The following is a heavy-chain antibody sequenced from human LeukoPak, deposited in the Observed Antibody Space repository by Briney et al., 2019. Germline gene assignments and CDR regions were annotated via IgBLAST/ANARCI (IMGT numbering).Heavy chain of an antibody. V-gene: IGHV3-48*02. CDR3: ARARRSSSWYGDWFDP. Sequence: HPGGSLRLSCAASGFTFSSYSTNWVRQAPGKGLEWVSYISSSSSTIYYADSVKGRFTISRDNAENSLYLQMNSLRDEDTAVYYCARARRSSSWYGDWFDPWGQGTLVTVSS. CDR1: GFTFSSYS. CDR2: ISSSSSTI. D-gene: IGHD6-13*01. J-gene: IGHJ5*02.